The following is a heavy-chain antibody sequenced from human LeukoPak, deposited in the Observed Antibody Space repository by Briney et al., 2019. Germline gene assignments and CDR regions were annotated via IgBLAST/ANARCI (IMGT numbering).Heavy chain of an antibody. CDR2: ISGGST. CDR3: ARDLAVAGHNAFDI. Sequence: PGGSLRLSCAASGFTVSSNEMSWVRQAPGKGLEWVSSISGGSTYYADSRKGRFTISRDNSKNTLHLQMNSLRAEDTAVYYCARDLAVAGHNAFDIWGQGTMVTVSS. V-gene: IGHV3-38-3*01. D-gene: IGHD6-19*01. J-gene: IGHJ3*02. CDR1: GFTVSSNE.